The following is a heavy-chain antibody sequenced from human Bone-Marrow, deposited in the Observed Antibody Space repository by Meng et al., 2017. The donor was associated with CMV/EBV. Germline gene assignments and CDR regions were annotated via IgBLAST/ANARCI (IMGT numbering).Heavy chain of an antibody. Sequence: SETLFLTCAVYGGSFSGYYWSWIRQPPGKGLEWIGEINHSGSTNYNPSLKSRVTISVDTSKNQFSLKLSSVTAADTAVYYCARRYYDFWSGYPRGVDPWGQGTLVTVSS. V-gene: IGHV4-34*01. J-gene: IGHJ5*02. CDR3: ARRYYDFWSGYPRGVDP. CDR1: GGSFSGYY. CDR2: INHSGST. D-gene: IGHD3-3*01.